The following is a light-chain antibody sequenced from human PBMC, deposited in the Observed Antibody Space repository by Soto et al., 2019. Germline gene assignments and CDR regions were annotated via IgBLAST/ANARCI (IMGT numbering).Light chain of an antibody. J-gene: IGLJ1*01. CDR1: SSDVGGYNY. Sequence: QSALTQPASVSGSPGQSITISCTGTSSDVGGYNYVSWYQQHPGKAPKLMIYVVSNRPSGVSNRFSGSKSGNTASLTISGLQAEDEADYYCSSYTSSSIDHVFGTGTKLTVL. V-gene: IGLV2-14*01. CDR2: VVS. CDR3: SSYTSSSIDHV.